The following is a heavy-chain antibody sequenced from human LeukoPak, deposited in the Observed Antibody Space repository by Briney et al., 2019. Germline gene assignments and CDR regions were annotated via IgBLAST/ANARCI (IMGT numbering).Heavy chain of an antibody. J-gene: IGHJ6*03. CDR3: AKAPSPSSSFSYYYYMDV. CDR1: GFTFSSYG. D-gene: IGHD6-6*01. CDR2: IRYDGSNK. Sequence: GGSLRLSCAASGFTFSSYGMHWVRQAPGKGLEWVAFIRYDGSNKYYADSVKGRFTISRDNSKNTLYLQMNSLRAEDTAVYYCAKAPSPSSSFSYYYYMDVWGKGTTVIVSS. V-gene: IGHV3-30*02.